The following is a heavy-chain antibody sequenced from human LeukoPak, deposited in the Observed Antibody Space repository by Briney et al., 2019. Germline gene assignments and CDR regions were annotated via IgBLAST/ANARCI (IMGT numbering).Heavy chain of an antibody. CDR1: GFTFSGSA. CDR3: TTRGSDSGCPFF. V-gene: IGHV3-15*01. D-gene: IGHD3-10*01. J-gene: IGHJ4*02. Sequence: QPGGSLRLSCAASGFTFSGSAIHWVRQASGKGLEWVGRIKSKTDGGTTDYAAPVKGRFTISRDDSKNTLYLEMDSLKTEDTAVYYCTTRGSDSGCPFFWGQGTLVTVSS. CDR2: IKSKTDGGTT.